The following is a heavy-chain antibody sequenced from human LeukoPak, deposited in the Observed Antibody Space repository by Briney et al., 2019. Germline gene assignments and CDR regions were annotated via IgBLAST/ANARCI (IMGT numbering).Heavy chain of an antibody. CDR3: ARQNVRGIAAALEAFDI. D-gene: IGHD6-13*01. CDR1: GGSISGYY. J-gene: IGHJ3*02. CDR2: IYTSGST. Sequence: SETLSLTCTVSGGSISGYYWSWIRQPAGKGLEWIGRIYTSGSTNYNPSLKSRVTMSVDTSKNQFSLKLSSVTAADTAVYYCARQNVRGIAAALEAFDIWGQGTMVTVSS. V-gene: IGHV4-4*07.